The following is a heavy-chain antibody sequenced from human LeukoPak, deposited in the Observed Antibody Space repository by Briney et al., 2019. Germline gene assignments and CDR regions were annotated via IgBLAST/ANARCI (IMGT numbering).Heavy chain of an antibody. J-gene: IGHJ6*03. CDR1: GLAFSSYA. D-gene: IGHD2-21*01. CDR3: AKVPLTWLVRDYYYMDV. Sequence: GGSLRLSCAASGLAFSSYAMSWVRQAPGKGLKWVSGISGSGGSTYYADSVKGRFTISRDNSNNTLYLQMNSLRAEDTAVYYCAKVPLTWLVRDYYYMDVWGKGTTVTVSS. CDR2: ISGSGGST. V-gene: IGHV3-23*01.